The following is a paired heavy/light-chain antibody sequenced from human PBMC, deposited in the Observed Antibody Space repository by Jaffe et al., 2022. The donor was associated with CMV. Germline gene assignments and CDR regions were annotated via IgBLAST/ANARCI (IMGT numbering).Heavy chain of an antibody. V-gene: IGHV1-3*01. CDR3: ARDPLYDYVWGTYRYRPQGWFDP. D-gene: IGHD3-16*02. J-gene: IGHJ5*02. CDR1: GYTFTNYA. CDR2: INAGDGYT. Sequence: QVQLVQSGAEVKKPGASVKVSCKASGYTFTNYAIHWVRQAPGQRLEWVGWINAGDGYTKYSQIFQDKVTIYRDTSATTVYLELSSLSSEDTAVYYCARDPLYDYVWGTYRYRPQGWFDPWGQGTLVTVSS.
Light chain of an antibody. CDR1: QTIGSY. J-gene: IGKJ2*01. CDR3: QQTHSDPMYA. V-gene: IGKV1-39*01. Sequence: DIQMTQSPSSLSASVGERVTITCRASQTIGSYLNWYQQRPGKPPKLLIYGASSLQSGVPSRFSGSGSGTDFTLTISSLQPEDFATYYCQQTHSDPMYAFGQGTRLEI. CDR2: GAS.